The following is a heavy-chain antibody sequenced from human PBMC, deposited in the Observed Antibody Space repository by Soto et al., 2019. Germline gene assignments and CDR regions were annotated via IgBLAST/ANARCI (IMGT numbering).Heavy chain of an antibody. CDR3: ARDGVDTATGYYYGMDG. CDR2: ISAYNGNT. V-gene: IGHV1-18*01. CDR1: GYTFTSYG. Sequence: QVQLVQSGAEVKKPGASVKVSCKASGYTFTSYGISWVRQAPGQGLEWMGWISAYNGNTNYAQKLQGRVTMTTDTSTSTAYMERRSRRTDDTAVYYCARDGVDTATGYYYGMDGWGQGTTVTVSS. J-gene: IGHJ6*02. D-gene: IGHD5-18*01.